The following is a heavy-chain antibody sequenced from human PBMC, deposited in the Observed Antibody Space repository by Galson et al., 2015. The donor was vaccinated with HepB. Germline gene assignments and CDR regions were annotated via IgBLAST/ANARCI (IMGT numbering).Heavy chain of an antibody. Sequence: QSGAEVKKPGESLKISCKGSGFSLVNFWIGWVRQMPGKGLEWMGIIYPGDSNARYSPSFQGQVTISADKSLDTAYLQWSSLKASDSAIYFLVRHSRYGSKVYGGDYFYYYMDVWGTGTTVTVSS. CDR3: VRHSRYGSKVYGGDYFYYYMDV. D-gene: IGHD6-13*01. CDR1: GFSLVNFW. CDR2: IYPGDSNA. J-gene: IGHJ6*03. V-gene: IGHV5-51*01.